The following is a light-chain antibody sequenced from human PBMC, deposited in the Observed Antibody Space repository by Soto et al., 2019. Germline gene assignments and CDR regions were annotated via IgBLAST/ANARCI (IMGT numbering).Light chain of an antibody. Sequence: EVVMTQSPATLSVSPGERVTLSCRASQNVNINLAWYQHKAGQAPRLLLYGASNRATDIPVKFSGSGSGTEFTLNISSLQSEDFAVYYCQQYNDWPRTFGQGTRVE. CDR1: QNVNIN. V-gene: IGKV3-15*01. J-gene: IGKJ1*01. CDR2: GAS. CDR3: QQYNDWPRT.